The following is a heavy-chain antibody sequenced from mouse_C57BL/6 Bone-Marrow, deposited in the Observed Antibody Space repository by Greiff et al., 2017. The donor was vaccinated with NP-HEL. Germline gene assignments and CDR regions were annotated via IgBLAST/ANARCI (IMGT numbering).Heavy chain of an antibody. J-gene: IGHJ1*03. CDR3: TRWNYGSSYPSYWYFDV. D-gene: IGHD1-1*01. Sequence: VHVKQSGTVLARPGASVKMSCKTSGYTFTSYWMHWVKQRPGQGLEWIGAIYPGNSDTSYNQKFKGKAKLTAVTSASTAYMELSSLTNEDSAVYYCTRWNYGSSYPSYWYFDVWGTGTTVTVSS. V-gene: IGHV1-5*01. CDR2: IYPGNSDT. CDR1: GYTFTSYW.